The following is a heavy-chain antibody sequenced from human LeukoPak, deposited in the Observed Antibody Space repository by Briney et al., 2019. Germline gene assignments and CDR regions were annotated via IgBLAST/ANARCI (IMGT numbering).Heavy chain of an antibody. D-gene: IGHD6-13*01. CDR1: GGTFSSYA. J-gene: IGHJ4*02. Sequence: SVKLSCTASGGTFSSYAISRVRQAPGQGLEWMGGIIPIFGTANYAQKFKGRVTITADKSTSTAYMELSSLRSEDTAVYYCARSQQLVRRYFDYWGQGTLVTVSS. CDR3: ARSQQLVRRYFDY. V-gene: IGHV1-69*06. CDR2: IIPIFGTA.